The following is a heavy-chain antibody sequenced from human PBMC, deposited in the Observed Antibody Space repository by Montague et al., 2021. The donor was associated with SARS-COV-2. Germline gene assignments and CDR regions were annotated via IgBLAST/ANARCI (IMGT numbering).Heavy chain of an antibody. CDR1: GFTFSNSA. J-gene: IGHJ6*02. CDR3: AKNSYYYGLGYGMDV. Sequence: SLRLSCAASGFTFSNSAMNWVRQAPGKGLEWVSNSSRSDGGTHYADSVKGRFTISRDNSKNVLYLQMDNLRAEDTALYYCAKNSYYYGLGYGMDVWGQGTTVTVSS. CDR2: SSRSDGGT. V-gene: IGHV3-23*01. D-gene: IGHD3-10*01.